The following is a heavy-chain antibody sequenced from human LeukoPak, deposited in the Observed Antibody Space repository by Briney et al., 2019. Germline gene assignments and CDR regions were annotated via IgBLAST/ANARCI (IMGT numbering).Heavy chain of an antibody. D-gene: IGHD2-21*02. Sequence: GGSLRLSCAASGFTFSSYWMSWVRQAPGKGLEWVANIKQDGSEKYYVDSVKGRFTISRDNSKNTLYLQMNSLRAEDTAVYHCAKTTYCGGDCYSWYFDYWGQGTLVTVSA. J-gene: IGHJ4*02. CDR3: AKTTYCGGDCYSWYFDY. V-gene: IGHV3-7*03. CDR1: GFTFSSYW. CDR2: IKQDGSEK.